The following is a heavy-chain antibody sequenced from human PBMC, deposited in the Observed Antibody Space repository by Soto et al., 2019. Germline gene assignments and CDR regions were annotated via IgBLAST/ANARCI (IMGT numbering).Heavy chain of an antibody. CDR2: ILYDGSNI. CDR3: ARDKHTIYSGSLYGY. J-gene: IGHJ4*02. V-gene: IGHV3-33*01. CDR1: GFTFSSYG. Sequence: GGSLRLSCAASGFTFSSYGMHWVRQAPGKGLVLLAVILYDGSNIYYADSVKGRFTISRDNSKNTLYLQMNSLRAEDTAVYYCARDKHTIYSGSLYGYWGQGTLVTVSS. D-gene: IGHD1-26*01.